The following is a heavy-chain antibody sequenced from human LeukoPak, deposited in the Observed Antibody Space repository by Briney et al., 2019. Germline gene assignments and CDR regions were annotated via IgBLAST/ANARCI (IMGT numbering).Heavy chain of an antibody. CDR1: GFTFSSYG. CDR2: ISSSGSI. Sequence: GGSLRLSCVASGFTFSSYGMNWVRQAPGKGLEWVSYISSSGSIYYADSVKGRFTISRDNAKNSLYLQMDSLRDEDTAVYYCARRFDSWGQGTLVTVSS. V-gene: IGHV3-48*02. CDR3: ARRFDS. J-gene: IGHJ4*02.